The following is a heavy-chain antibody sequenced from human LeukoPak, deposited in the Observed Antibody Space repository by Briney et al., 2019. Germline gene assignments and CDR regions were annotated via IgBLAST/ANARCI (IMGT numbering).Heavy chain of an antibody. J-gene: IGHJ4*02. V-gene: IGHV3-30*02. Sequence: GGSLRLSCAASGFTFSSYGMHWVRQAPGKGLEWVAFIRYDGSNKYYADSVKGRFTISRDNSKNTLSLQMNSLRAEDTAVYYCANENYFGSGSYPDYWGQGTLVTVSS. CDR2: IRYDGSNK. D-gene: IGHD3-10*01. CDR3: ANENYFGSGSYPDY. CDR1: GFTFSSYG.